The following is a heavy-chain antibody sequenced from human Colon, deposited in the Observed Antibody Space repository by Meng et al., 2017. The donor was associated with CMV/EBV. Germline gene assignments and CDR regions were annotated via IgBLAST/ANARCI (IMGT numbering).Heavy chain of an antibody. CDR1: GLAFSRCD. Sequence: GESLKISCAASGLAFSRCDFLCLCQAPGKGLEWVASLQTHGSRRGYVDSVMGRSTISRANSKNTLYLQMNSLRAEDTAVYYCAREDVLLWFGELSGGIDYWGQGTLVTVSS. D-gene: IGHD3-10*01. V-gene: IGHV3-30*02. CDR3: AREDVLLWFGELSGGIDY. CDR2: LQTHGSRR. J-gene: IGHJ4*02.